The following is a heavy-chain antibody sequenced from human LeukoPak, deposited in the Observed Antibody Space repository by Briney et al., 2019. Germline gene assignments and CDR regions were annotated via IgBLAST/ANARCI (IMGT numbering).Heavy chain of an antibody. Sequence: PSETLSLTCTVSGGSISSSSYYWGWIRQPPGKGLEWIGSIYYSGSTYYNPSLKRRVTISVDTSKNRFSLKLSSVTAADTAVYYCARDRVCGSTSCYYYYYYMDVWGKGTTVTVSS. CDR1: GGSISSSSYY. V-gene: IGHV4-39*07. CDR3: ARDRVCGSTSCYYYYYYMDV. J-gene: IGHJ6*03. CDR2: IYYSGST. D-gene: IGHD2-2*01.